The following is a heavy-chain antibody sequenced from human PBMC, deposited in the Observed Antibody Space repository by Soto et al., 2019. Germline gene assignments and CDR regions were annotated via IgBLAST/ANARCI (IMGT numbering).Heavy chain of an antibody. J-gene: IGHJ4*02. V-gene: IGHV3-11*06. CDR1: DCSLRGTY. CDR3: ASRGHCSNGQCHPFDS. Sequence: VQLVESGGALVKPGGSLRLSCVGYDCSLRGTYMSWVRQAPGKGLEWLSFISMSGSYKTYAASVEGRFTISRDNVKNILYLQMDSLRAEDTAVYYCASRGHCSNGQCHPFDSWGQGTQVTIFS. D-gene: IGHD2-8*01. CDR2: ISMSGSYK.